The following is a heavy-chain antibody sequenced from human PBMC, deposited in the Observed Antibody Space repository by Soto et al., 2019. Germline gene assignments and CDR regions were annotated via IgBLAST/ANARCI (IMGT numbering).Heavy chain of an antibody. CDR1: GFTFSSYA. Sequence: GGSLRLSCAASGFTFSSYAMSWVRQAPGKGLEWVSAISGSGGSTYYADSVKGRFTISRDNSKNTLYLQMNSLRAEDTAVYYCAKGSGRYSSGWYFDYWGQGTLVTVSS. CDR2: ISGSGGST. J-gene: IGHJ4*02. D-gene: IGHD6-19*01. V-gene: IGHV3-23*01. CDR3: AKGSGRYSSGWYFDY.